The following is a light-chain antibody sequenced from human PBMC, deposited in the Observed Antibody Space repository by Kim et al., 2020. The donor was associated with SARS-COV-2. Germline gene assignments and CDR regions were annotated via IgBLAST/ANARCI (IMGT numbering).Light chain of an antibody. CDR1: QSVDVN. Sequence: VSPGERATLSCRASQSVDVNLAWYQQTPGQAPRLLIYGASTRATGVPARFSGSGSGTDFTLTISSLQSEDFAVYHCQQYDNWPGTFGQGTKVDIK. CDR3: QQYDNWPGT. CDR2: GAS. V-gene: IGKV3-15*01. J-gene: IGKJ1*01.